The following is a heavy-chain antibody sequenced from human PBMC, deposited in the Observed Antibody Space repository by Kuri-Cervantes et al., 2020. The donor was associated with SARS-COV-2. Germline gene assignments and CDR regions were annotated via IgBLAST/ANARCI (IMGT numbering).Heavy chain of an antibody. CDR3: AMLPRPRNAFDI. CDR2: IIPIFGTA. V-gene: IGHV1-69*13. Sequence: SVKVSCKASGGTFSSYAISWVRQAPGQGLEWMGGIIPIFGTANYAQKFQGRVAITADESTSTAYMELSSLRSEDTAVYYCAMLPRPRNAFDIWGQGTMVTVSS. D-gene: IGHD3-16*01. CDR1: GGTFSSYA. J-gene: IGHJ3*02.